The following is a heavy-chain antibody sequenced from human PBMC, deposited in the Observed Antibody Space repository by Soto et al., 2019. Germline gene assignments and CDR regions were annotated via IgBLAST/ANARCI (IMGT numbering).Heavy chain of an antibody. CDR3: AKGGYYGSGSYFSTWYDY. Sequence: EVQLLESGGGLVQPGGSLRLSCAASGLIFSNYGMSWVRQAPGKGLEWVSGISRSGDSTYYADSGKGRFTMSRDNSKNTLLLQMNSLRAEDTAIYYCAKGGYYGSGSYFSTWYDYWGQGTLVTVSS. V-gene: IGHV3-23*01. D-gene: IGHD3-10*01. CDR2: ISRSGDST. CDR1: GLIFSNYG. J-gene: IGHJ4*02.